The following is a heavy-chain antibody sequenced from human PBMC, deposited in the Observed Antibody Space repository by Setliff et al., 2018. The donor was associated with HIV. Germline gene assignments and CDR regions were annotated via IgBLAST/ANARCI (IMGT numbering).Heavy chain of an antibody. CDR3: ARHGGSPILYYFDY. CDR1: GVSISSSGYF. Sequence: KASETLSLTCSVSGVSISSSGYFWGWIRQSPGEGLEWLGSVYSGTTYYNPSLNGRVTISVDTSKNQFSLNLHSVTAADTAVYYCARHGGSPILYYFDYWGQGILVTVSS. CDR2: VYSGTT. V-gene: IGHV4-39*01. D-gene: IGHD1-26*01. J-gene: IGHJ4*02.